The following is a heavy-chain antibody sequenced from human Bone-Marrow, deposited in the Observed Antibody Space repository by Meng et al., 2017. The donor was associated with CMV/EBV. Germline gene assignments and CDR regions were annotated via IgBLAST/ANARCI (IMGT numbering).Heavy chain of an antibody. Sequence: SETLSLTCTVSGGSISNSYWNWIRQPPGKGLEWIGYIYYTGKTNYNPSLKSRVSISLDTSKKQFSLKLRSPTASDTAVYYCARAAPWEYYHGMDVCGQGTTVTGSS. CDR3: ARAAPWEYYHGMDV. CDR2: IYYTGKT. V-gene: IGHV4-59*01. CDR1: GGSISNSY. D-gene: IGHD1-26*01. J-gene: IGHJ6*02.